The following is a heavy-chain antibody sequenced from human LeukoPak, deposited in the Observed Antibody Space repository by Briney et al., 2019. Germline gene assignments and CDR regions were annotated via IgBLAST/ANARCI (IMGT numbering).Heavy chain of an antibody. CDR2: ISSDGSVT. D-gene: IGHD2-21*02. J-gene: IGHJ4*02. CDR3: VRGSLRLPRSTPDY. V-gene: IGHV3-74*03. CDR1: GFSFTNYW. Sequence: GGSLRLSCAVSGFSFTNYWMHWVRQDPGKGLVWVSYISSDGSVTKYADSVKGRFTISRDNAVNTLYLQMNSLRVEDTAVYYCVRGSLRLPRSTPDYWGQGTLVAVSS.